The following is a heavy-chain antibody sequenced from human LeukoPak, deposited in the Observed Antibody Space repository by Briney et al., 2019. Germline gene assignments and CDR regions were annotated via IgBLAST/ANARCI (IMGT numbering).Heavy chain of an antibody. J-gene: IGHJ4*02. Sequence: PGGSLRLSCAASGFTFSSYSMNWVRQAPGKGLEWVSSISSSSSYIYYADSVKGRFTISRDNAKNSLYLQMNSLRAEDTAVYYCARDALYCSSTSCYARGDYWGQGTLVTVSS. CDR1: GFTFSSYS. V-gene: IGHV3-21*01. CDR3: ARDALYCSSTSCYARGDY. D-gene: IGHD2-2*01. CDR2: ISSSSSYI.